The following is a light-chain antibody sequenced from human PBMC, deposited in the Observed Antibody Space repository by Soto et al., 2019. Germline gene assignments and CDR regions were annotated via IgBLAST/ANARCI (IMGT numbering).Light chain of an antibody. CDR2: GAS. Sequence: ETVMTQSPATLSVSPGERATLSCRASQSVYSNLAWYQRKPGQAPRLLIYGASTRATGMPARFSGSGSGTEFSLTSIRLVYEDFAVYYCQQYNNWPLSFGGGTKVESK. CDR3: QQYNNWPLS. V-gene: IGKV3-15*01. J-gene: IGKJ4*01. CDR1: QSVYSN.